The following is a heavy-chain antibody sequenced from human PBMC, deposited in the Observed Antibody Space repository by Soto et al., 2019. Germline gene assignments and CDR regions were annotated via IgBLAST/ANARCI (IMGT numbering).Heavy chain of an antibody. CDR3: SRGILV. J-gene: IGHJ4*02. D-gene: IGHD5-18*01. CDR2: ISYGGST. V-gene: IGHV4-31*03. Sequence: QVQLQESGPGLVKPSQTLSLTCTVSGGSINSGGYCWSWIRQHPGKGLDWIGCISYGGSTSYNPSLKSRVSISVDTSKNQFSLKLTSVTAADTAVYYCSRGILVWGQGALITVSS. CDR1: GGSINSGGYC.